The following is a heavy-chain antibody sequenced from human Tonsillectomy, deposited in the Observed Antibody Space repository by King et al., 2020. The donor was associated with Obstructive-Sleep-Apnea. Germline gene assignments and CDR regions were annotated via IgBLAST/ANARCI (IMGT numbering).Heavy chain of an antibody. CDR3: AKEMVAAAGSLDY. Sequence: VQLVESGGGVVQPGRSLRLSGAASGFTFSSYGMHWVRQAPGKGLEWVAVIWYDGSNKYYADSVKGRFTISRDNSKNTLYLQMNSLRAEDTAVYYCAKEMVAAAGSLDYWGQGTLVTVSS. J-gene: IGHJ4*02. CDR1: GFTFSSYG. V-gene: IGHV3-33*06. CDR2: IWYDGSNK. D-gene: IGHD6-13*01.